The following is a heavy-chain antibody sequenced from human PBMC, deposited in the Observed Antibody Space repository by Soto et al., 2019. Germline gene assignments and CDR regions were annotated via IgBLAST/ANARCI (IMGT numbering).Heavy chain of an antibody. D-gene: IGHD5-12*01. CDR2: ITTSSGNK. Sequence: QPGGSLRLSCAASGFTFSNYAMNWVRQAPGRGLEWVSSITTSSGNKYYADSVKGRFTISRDNYKNTLYLQMNSLRAEDTAVYYCARELRLPYSDFVPVYWGKRPWVTVSS. J-gene: IGHJ4*02. V-gene: IGHV3-23*01. CDR1: GFTFSNYA. CDR3: ARELRLPYSDFVPVY.